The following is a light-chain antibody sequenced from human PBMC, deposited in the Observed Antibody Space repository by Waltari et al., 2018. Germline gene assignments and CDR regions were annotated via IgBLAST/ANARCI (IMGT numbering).Light chain of an antibody. CDR1: QTINKF. V-gene: IGKV1-39*01. Sequence: DIQMTQSPSSLSASVGDRVTTTCRASQTINKFLNWYQHKPGKAPKLLIYGASSLYSGVPSRFSGSGSGTDFSLTINGLQPEDSATYYCQQSYSPPQNTFGQGTQVEI. J-gene: IGKJ5*01. CDR3: QQSYSPPQNT. CDR2: GAS.